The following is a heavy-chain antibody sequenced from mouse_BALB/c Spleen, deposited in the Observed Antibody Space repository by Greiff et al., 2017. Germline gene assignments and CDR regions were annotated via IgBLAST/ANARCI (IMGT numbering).Heavy chain of an antibody. V-gene: IGHV1-80*01. J-gene: IGHJ2*01. D-gene: IGHD2-14*01. CDR2: IYPGDGDT. CDR1: GYAFSSYW. Sequence: VQLQQSGAELVRPGSSVKISCKASGYAFSSYWMNWVKQRPGQGLEWIGQIYPGDGDTNYNGKFKGKATLTADKSSSTAYMQLSSLTSEDSAVYLCARLGRYDDYFDYWGQGTTLTVSS. CDR3: ARLGRYDDYFDY.